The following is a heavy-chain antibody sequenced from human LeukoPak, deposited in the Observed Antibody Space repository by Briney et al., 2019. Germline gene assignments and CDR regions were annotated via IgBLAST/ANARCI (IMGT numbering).Heavy chain of an antibody. CDR1: GGSISSYY. J-gene: IGHJ5*02. CDR3: ARVGYYDILTGYYKGTWFDP. CDR2: IYYSGST. Sequence: PSETLSLTCTVSGGSISSYYWSWIRQPPGKGLEWIGYIYYSGSTNYNPSLKSRVTISVDTSKNQFFLKLSSVTAADTAVYYCARVGYYDILTGYYKGTWFDPWGQGTLVTVSS. V-gene: IGHV4-59*01. D-gene: IGHD3-9*01.